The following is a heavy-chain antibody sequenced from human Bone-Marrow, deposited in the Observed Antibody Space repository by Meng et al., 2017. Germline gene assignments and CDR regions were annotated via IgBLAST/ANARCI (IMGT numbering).Heavy chain of an antibody. CDR2: ISNGVENK. D-gene: IGHD2-8*02. CDR3: VRDCCTDIGPIDS. V-gene: IGHV3-23*01. J-gene: IGHJ4*02. CDR1: GVSFSDSD. Sequence: GESLKISCAVSGVSFSDSDIHWVRQASGKGLEWVATISNGVENKHYADSVMGRFTVSRDNSKNTVYLQLASLTAEDTAVYYCVRDCCTDIGPIDSWGQGTVVTVSS.